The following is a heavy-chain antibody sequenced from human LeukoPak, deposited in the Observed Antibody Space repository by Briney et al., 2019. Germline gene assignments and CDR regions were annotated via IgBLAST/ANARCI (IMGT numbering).Heavy chain of an antibody. J-gene: IGHJ4*02. CDR1: GYTFTSYA. D-gene: IGHD4-23*01. Sequence: SVKVSCKASGYTFTSYAISWVRQAPGQGLEWMGRIIPIFGTANYAQKFQGRVTITTDESTSTAYMELSSLRSEDTAVYYCARGRWEVSGYFDYWGQGTLVTVSS. V-gene: IGHV1-69*05. CDR2: IIPIFGTA. CDR3: ARGRWEVSGYFDY.